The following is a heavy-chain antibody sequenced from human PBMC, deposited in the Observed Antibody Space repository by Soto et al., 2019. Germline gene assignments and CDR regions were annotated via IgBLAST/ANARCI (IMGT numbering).Heavy chain of an antibody. CDR3: AREIPYSDYAFDI. J-gene: IGHJ3*02. D-gene: IGHD4-4*01. CDR2: ISSSSNSI. V-gene: IGHV3-48*01. CDR1: GFTFSRQS. Sequence: AGGALRLSLVGSGFTFSRQSIKLGRQASCNGLEWISYISSSSNSIYYADSVKGRFTISRDNAKNSLYLQMNSLRAEDTALYYCAREIPYSDYAFDIWGHGTMVTVSS.